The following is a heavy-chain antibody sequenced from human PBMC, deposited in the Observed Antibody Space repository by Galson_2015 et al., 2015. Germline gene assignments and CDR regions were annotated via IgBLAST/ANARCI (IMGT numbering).Heavy chain of an antibody. CDR1: GFTVRSNY. J-gene: IGHJ3*02. CDR2: IYTGGST. V-gene: IGHV3-53*01. CDR3: ARILLEAFDT. Sequence: SLRLSCAASGFTVRSNYMSWVRQAPGKGLEWVSVIYTGGSTYYADSVKGRFTISRDISKNTLYLQMNSLRAEDTAVYYCARILLEAFDTWGRGTVVIVSS.